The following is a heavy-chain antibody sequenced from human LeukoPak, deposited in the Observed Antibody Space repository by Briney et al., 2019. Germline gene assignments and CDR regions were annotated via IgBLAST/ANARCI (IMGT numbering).Heavy chain of an antibody. D-gene: IGHD2-15*01. CDR3: ARGYSGVVFNIGGRGTGVAVFSPPP. CDR1: GFTFRNYL. Sequence: GGSLRLSCAASGFTFRNYLMNWVRQAPGKGLEWVSFISSTGGTIYYADSVKGRFTVSRDNGKNSLLLQMNSLRAEDTALYYWARGYSGVVFNIGGRGTGVAVFSPPPRG. CDR2: ISSTGGTI. J-gene: IGHJ5*02. V-gene: IGHV3-48*01.